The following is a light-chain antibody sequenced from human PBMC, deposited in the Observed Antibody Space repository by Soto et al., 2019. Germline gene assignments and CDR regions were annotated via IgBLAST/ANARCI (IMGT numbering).Light chain of an antibody. CDR2: DND. CDR1: SSNIGSNT. CDR3: ATWDDSRNGYV. Sequence: QSVVTQPPSASGTPGQRVTISASGSSSNIGSNTVSWYQQLPGTAPKLLIYDNDERPSGVPVRFSGSKSGTSASLAISGLQSEDEGDYYCATWDDSRNGYVFGPGTKVTVL. J-gene: IGLJ1*01. V-gene: IGLV1-44*01.